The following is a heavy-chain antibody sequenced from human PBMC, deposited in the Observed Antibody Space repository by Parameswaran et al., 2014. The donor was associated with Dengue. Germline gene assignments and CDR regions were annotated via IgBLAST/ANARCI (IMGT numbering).Heavy chain of an antibody. V-gene: IGHV1-46*01. CDR2: INPSGGST. J-gene: IGHJ1*01. D-gene: IGHD3-3*01. Sequence: WVRQAPGQGLEWMGIINPSGGSTSYAQKFQGRVTMTRDTSTSTVYMELSSLRSEDTAVYYCARAEDYDFWSGYYTAEYFQHWGQGTLVTVSS. CDR3: ARAEDYDFWSGYYTAEYFQH.